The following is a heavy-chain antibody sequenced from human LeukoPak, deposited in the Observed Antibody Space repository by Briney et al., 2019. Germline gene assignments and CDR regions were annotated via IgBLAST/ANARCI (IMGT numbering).Heavy chain of an antibody. D-gene: IGHD2-2*01. CDR3: ARGAAYCSSTSPRGGSCWVWFDP. J-gene: IGHJ5*02. Sequence: PSETLSLTCTVSGGSVSSGSYYWRWIRHPPGKGLEWIGYIYYSGSTNYNPSLKSRVTISVDTSKNQFSLKLSSVTAADTAVYYCARGAAYCSSTSPRGGSCWVWFDPWGQGTLVTVSS. CDR1: GGSVSSGSYY. V-gene: IGHV4-61*01. CDR2: IYYSGST.